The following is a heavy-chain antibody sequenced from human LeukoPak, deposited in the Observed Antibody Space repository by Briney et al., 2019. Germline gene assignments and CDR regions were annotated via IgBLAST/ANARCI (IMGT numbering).Heavy chain of an antibody. V-gene: IGHV3-48*03. CDR2: TSSSGSTI. D-gene: IGHD4-23*01. CDR3: ARYSSGVTGEDYFDY. Sequence: PGGSLRLSCAASGFTFSSYEMNWVRQAPGKGLEWVSYTSSSGSTIYYADSVKGRFTISRDNAKNSLYLQMNSLRAEDTAVYYCARYSSGVTGEDYFDYWGQGTLVTVSS. CDR1: GFTFSSYE. J-gene: IGHJ4*02.